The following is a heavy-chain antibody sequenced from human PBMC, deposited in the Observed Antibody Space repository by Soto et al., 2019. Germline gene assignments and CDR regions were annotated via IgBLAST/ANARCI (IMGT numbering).Heavy chain of an antibody. Sequence: EVQLVESGGGLVQPGGSLRLSCAASGFTFSSYSMNWVRQAPGEGLEWLTYISSSGSTIYDADSVKGRFTISRDNAKNSLYLQMNSLREEDTAVYDCARDNSYACDYWGQGTLVTVSS. V-gene: IGHV3-48*02. CDR3: ARDNSYACDY. CDR1: GFTFSSYS. D-gene: IGHD1-20*01. CDR2: ISSSGSTI. J-gene: IGHJ4*02.